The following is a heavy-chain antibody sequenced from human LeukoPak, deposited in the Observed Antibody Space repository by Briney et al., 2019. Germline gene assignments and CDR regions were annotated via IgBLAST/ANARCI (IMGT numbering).Heavy chain of an antibody. D-gene: IGHD5-12*01. Sequence: PGGSLRLSCTGSGFTFSTYTMNWVRQAPGKGLEWVASIGSTSSNINYADSVEGRFTISRDNAKNSLYLQMNSLRAEDTAVYYCAKDGSGYDSPLYYYYYMDVWGKGTTVTVSS. V-gene: IGHV3-48*01. CDR2: IGSTSSNI. J-gene: IGHJ6*03. CDR1: GFTFSTYT. CDR3: AKDGSGYDSPLYYYYYMDV.